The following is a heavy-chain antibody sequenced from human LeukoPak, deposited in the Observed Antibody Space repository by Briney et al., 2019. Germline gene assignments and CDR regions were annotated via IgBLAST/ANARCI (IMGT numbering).Heavy chain of an antibody. D-gene: IGHD3-22*01. CDR2: IKEDGSQK. CDR3: AIDLYYDSSGYYYQGSDY. J-gene: IGHJ4*02. CDR1: GFTFSSYW. Sequence: GGSLRLSCAASGFTFSSYWMTWVRQAPGKGLEWVANIKEDGSQKYYMDSVKGRFTISRDNAKNSLYLQMNSLRAEDTAVYYCAIDLYYDSSGYYYQGSDYWGQGTLVTVFS. V-gene: IGHV3-7*01.